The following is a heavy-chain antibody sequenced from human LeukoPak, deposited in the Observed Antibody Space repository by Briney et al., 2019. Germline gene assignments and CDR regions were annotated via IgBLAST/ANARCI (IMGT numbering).Heavy chain of an antibody. CDR3: ARRPRTYFDY. CDR2: IHYSGRT. D-gene: IGHD1-7*01. CDR1: GDSISCSNYY. J-gene: IGHJ4*02. V-gene: IGHV4-39*01. Sequence: PSDTLSLTCTVSGDSISCSNYYWDWIRQPPGKGLEWIASIHYSGRTYYNPSLRGRVTISLDTSKNQFSLKLSSVTAADTAVYYCARRPRTYFDYWGQGTLVTVSS.